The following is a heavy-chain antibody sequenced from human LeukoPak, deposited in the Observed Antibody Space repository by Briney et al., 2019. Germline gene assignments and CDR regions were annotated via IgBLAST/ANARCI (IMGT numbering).Heavy chain of an antibody. CDR1: GFTFSSYG. V-gene: IGHV3-30*18. CDR2: ISYDGSNK. D-gene: IGHD3-10*01. Sequence: GGSLRLSCAASGFTFSSYGMHWVRQAPGKGLEWVAVISYDGSNKYYADSVKGRFIISRDNSKNTLYLQMNSLRAEDTAVYYCAKDHPGDYFDYWGQGTLVTVSS. CDR3: AKDHPGDYFDY. J-gene: IGHJ4*02.